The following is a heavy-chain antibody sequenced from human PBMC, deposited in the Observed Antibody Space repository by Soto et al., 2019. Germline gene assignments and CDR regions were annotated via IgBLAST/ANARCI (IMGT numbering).Heavy chain of an antibody. CDR1: GYTSTSYA. Sequence: GASVKVSCKASGYTSTSYAMHWVRQAPGQRLEWMGWINAGNGNTKYSQKFQGRVTITRDTSASTAYMELSSLRSEDTAVYYCARGKGGNSHFDYWGQGTLVTVSS. CDR2: INAGNGNT. J-gene: IGHJ4*02. CDR3: ARGKGGNSHFDY. D-gene: IGHD2-21*02. V-gene: IGHV1-3*01.